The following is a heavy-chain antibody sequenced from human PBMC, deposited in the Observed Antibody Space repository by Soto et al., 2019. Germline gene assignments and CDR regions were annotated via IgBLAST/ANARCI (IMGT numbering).Heavy chain of an antibody. Sequence: QVQLVQSGAEVKKPGSSVKVSCKASGGTFSSYAISWVRQAPGQGLEWMGGIIPIFGTANYAQKFQGRVTITADESTSTAYMELSSLRAEDTAVYYCARERLHGDYGYYYGMDVWGQGTTVTVSS. J-gene: IGHJ6*02. CDR3: ARERLHGDYGYYYGMDV. CDR1: GGTFSSYA. D-gene: IGHD4-17*01. V-gene: IGHV1-69*01. CDR2: IIPIFGTA.